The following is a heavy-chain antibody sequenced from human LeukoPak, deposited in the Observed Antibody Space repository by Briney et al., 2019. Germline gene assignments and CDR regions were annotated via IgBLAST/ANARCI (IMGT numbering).Heavy chain of an antibody. CDR2: IYYSGST. Sequence: SETLSLTCTVSGGSISSYYWSWIRQPPGKGLEWIGYIYYSGSTNYNPSLKSRVTISVDTSKNQFSLKLSSVTAADTAVYYCASSVVVPASMDYYYYYYMDVWGKGTTVTVSS. J-gene: IGHJ6*03. CDR1: GGSISSYY. D-gene: IGHD2-2*01. V-gene: IGHV4-59*08. CDR3: ASSVVVPASMDYYYYYYMDV.